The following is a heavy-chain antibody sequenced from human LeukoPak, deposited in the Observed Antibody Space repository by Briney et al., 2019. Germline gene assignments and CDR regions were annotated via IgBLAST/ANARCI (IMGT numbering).Heavy chain of an antibody. CDR1: GFTFSTYS. CDR2: ISSSSSYI. D-gene: IGHD2-2*01. J-gene: IGHJ6*03. CDR3: ASNLVPARPNYYYYMDV. Sequence: GGSLRLSCAVSGFTFSTYSMNWVRQAPGKGLEWVSSISSSSSYIYYADSVKGRFTISRDNAKNSLYLQMNSLRAEDTAVYYCASNLVPARPNYYYYMDVWGKGTTVTVSS. V-gene: IGHV3-21*01.